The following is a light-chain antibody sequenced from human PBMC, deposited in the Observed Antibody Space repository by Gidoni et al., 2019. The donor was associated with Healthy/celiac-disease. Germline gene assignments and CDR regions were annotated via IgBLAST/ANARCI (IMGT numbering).Light chain of an antibody. J-gene: IGKJ3*01. CDR1: QGISSY. CDR2: AAS. V-gene: IGKV1-9*01. CDR3: QQLNSYPRGFT. Sequence: DIQLTQSPSFLSASVGDRVIITCRASQGISSYLAWYQQKPGKAPKLLIYAASTLQSGVPSRFSGSGSGTEFTLTISSLQPEDFATYYCQQLNSYPRGFTFGPGTKVDIK.